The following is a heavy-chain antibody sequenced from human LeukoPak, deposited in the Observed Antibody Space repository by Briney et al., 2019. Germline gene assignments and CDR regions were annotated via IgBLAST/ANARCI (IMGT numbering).Heavy chain of an antibody. CDR2: IYYSGST. J-gene: IGHJ1*01. D-gene: IGHD2-2*01. CDR3: ARDHCSSTSCYRSYVQH. CDR1: GGSISSGDYY. Sequence: PSQTLSLTCTVSGGSISSGDYYWSWIRQPPGKGLEWIGSIYYSGSTYYNPSLKSRVTISVDTSKNQFSLKLSSVTAADTAVYYCARDHCSSTSCYRSYVQHWGQGTLVTVSS. V-gene: IGHV4-30-4*08.